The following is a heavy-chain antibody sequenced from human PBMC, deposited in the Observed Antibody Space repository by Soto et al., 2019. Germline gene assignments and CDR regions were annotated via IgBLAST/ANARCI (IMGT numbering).Heavy chain of an antibody. V-gene: IGHV1-69*13. CDR2: ITPIFGTR. CDR3: ARXXXXXXXXXXTNXLXP. CDR1: GGTFINYA. Sequence: VKVSCKASGGTFINYAFTWVRQAPGQGLEWMGGITPIFGTRNYAQKFQGRVTITADESTSTVYMELSSLKSEDTAVYYCARXXXXXXXXXXTNXLXPWXQGTXXXVSS. J-gene: IGHJ5*02.